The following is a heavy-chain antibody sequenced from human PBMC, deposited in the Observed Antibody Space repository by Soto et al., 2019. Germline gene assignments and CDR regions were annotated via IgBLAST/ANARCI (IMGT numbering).Heavy chain of an antibody. J-gene: IGHJ6*02. Sequence: ASVKVSCKASGYTFTSYGISWVRQAPGQGLEWMGWISAYNGNTNYAQKLQGRVTMTTDTSTSTAYMELRSLRSDDTAVYYCAISGGRYDFWSGYYRDYYYYGMDVWGQGTTVTVSS. CDR3: AISGGRYDFWSGYYRDYYYYGMDV. CDR1: GYTFTSYG. CDR2: ISAYNGNT. D-gene: IGHD3-3*01. V-gene: IGHV1-18*01.